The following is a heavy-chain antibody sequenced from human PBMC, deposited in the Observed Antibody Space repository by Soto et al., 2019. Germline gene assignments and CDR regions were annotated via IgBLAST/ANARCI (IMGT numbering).Heavy chain of an antibody. V-gene: IGHV4-59*01. CDR2: SYYSGST. CDR3: ASDWEYDSSGYPLGY. CDR1: GGSISSYY. Sequence: PSETLSLTCTVSGGSISSYYWSWIRQPPGKGLEWIGDSYYSGSTNYNPSLKSRVTISVDTSKNQFSMKLSSVTAADTDVYYCASDWEYDSSGYPLGYWGQGKLVTVSS. J-gene: IGHJ4*02. D-gene: IGHD3-22*01.